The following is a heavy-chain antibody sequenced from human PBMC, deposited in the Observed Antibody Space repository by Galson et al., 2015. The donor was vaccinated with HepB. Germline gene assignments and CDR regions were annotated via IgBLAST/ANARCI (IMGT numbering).Heavy chain of an antibody. CDR3: AHVRTPTWDDLQA. J-gene: IGHJ4*02. CDR2: IESEGSGGAT. D-gene: IGHD1-1*01. Sequence: SLRLSCAASGLKFSDAWRTQVIQAPGKGLEWVGRIESEGSGGATDYAAIAKDRFTMSRDDSENTVYLQLNNLRAEDTAMYYCAHVRTPTWDDLQAWGQGTLVTVSS. CDR1: GLKFSDAW. V-gene: IGHV3-15*04.